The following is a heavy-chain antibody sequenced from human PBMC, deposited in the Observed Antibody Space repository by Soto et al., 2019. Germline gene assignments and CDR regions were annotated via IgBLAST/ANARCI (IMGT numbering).Heavy chain of an antibody. J-gene: IGHJ3*02. V-gene: IGHV3-30-3*01. Sequence: GGSLRLSCAASGFTFSSYAMHWVRQAPGKGLEWVAVISYDGSNKYYADSVKGRFTISRDNSKNTLYLQMNSLRAEDTAVYYCARGAWGELLLGDAFDIWGQGTMVTVSS. CDR1: GFTFSSYA. D-gene: IGHD1-26*01. CDR2: ISYDGSNK. CDR3: ARGAWGELLLGDAFDI.